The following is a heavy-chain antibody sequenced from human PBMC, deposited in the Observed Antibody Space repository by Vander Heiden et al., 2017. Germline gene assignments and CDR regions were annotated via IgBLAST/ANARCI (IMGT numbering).Heavy chain of an antibody. D-gene: IGHD6-19*01. Sequence: EVQLVESGGGLAQPGGSLRLSCAASGFTFSSYWMSWVRQAPGKGLEWVANIKQDGSEKYYVDSVKGRFTISRDNAKNSLYLQMNSLRAEDTAVYYCARDRRAIAVAGTPFDYWGQGTLVTVSS. J-gene: IGHJ4*02. CDR2: IKQDGSEK. CDR1: GFTFSSYW. CDR3: ARDRRAIAVAGTPFDY. V-gene: IGHV3-7*01.